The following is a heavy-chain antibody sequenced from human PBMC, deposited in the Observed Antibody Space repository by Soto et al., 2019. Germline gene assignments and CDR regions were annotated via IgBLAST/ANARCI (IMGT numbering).Heavy chain of an antibody. Sequence: QVQLVESGGGVVQPGRSLRLSCAASGFTFSSYCMHWVRQAPGKGLEWVAVISYDGSNKYYADSVKGRFTISRDNSKNTMYLQMNSLRAEDTAVYYCAKGGVVVPTEGYYYYYGMDVWGQGTTVTVSS. J-gene: IGHJ6*02. V-gene: IGHV3-30*18. D-gene: IGHD2-2*01. CDR3: AKGGVVVPTEGYYYYYGMDV. CDR2: ISYDGSNK. CDR1: GFTFSSYC.